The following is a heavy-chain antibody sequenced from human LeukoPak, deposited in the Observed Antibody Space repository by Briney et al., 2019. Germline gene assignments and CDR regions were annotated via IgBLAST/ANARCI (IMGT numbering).Heavy chain of an antibody. CDR3: ARAGGLIYYDSRFGYFDY. CDR1: GFTFSSYG. V-gene: IGHV3-33*01. CDR2: IWYDGSNK. Sequence: GGSLRLSCAASGFTFSSYGMHWVRQAPGKGLEWVAVIWYDGSNKYYADSVKGRFTVSRDNSKNTLYLQMNSLRAEDTAVYYCARAGGLIYYDSRFGYFDYWGQGTLVTVSS. J-gene: IGHJ4*02. D-gene: IGHD3-22*01.